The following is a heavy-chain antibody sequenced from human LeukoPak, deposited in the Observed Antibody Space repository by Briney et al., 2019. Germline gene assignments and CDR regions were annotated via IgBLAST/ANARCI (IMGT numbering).Heavy chain of an antibody. Sequence: GGSLRLSCAASGFSFSSYAMTWVRQAPGKGLEWVSSISGSGASTYYADSVKGRYPISRDNSKSTLFLQMNSLRVEDTAVYHCVKDRETYYDPGGYYCIWLDPWGLGTLVTVSS. V-gene: IGHV3-23*01. CDR2: ISGSGAST. CDR1: GFSFSSYA. CDR3: VKDRETYYDPGGYYCIWLDP. D-gene: IGHD3-22*01. J-gene: IGHJ5*02.